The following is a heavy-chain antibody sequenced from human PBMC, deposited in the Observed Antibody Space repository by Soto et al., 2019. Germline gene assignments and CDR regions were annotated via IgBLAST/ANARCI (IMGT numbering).Heavy chain of an antibody. CDR1: GGSFSGYY. CDR2: INHSGST. CDR3: ARVRSDSSGYDDY. J-gene: IGHJ4*02. V-gene: IGHV4-34*01. Sequence: SETLSLTCAVYGGSFSGYYWSWIRQPPGKGLEWIGEINHSGSTNYNPSLKSRVTISVDTSKNQFSLKLSSVTAADTAVYYCARVRSDSSGYDDYWGQGTLGTSPQ. D-gene: IGHD3-22*01.